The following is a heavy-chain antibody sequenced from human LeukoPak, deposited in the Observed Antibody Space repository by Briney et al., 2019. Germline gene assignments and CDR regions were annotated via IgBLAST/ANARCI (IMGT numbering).Heavy chain of an antibody. D-gene: IGHD3-22*01. CDR1: GGSFNGYY. CDR3: ARGAFYYYDSSGYDY. Sequence: PSETLSLTCAVYGGSFNGYYWSWIRQPPGKGLEWIGYIYYSGSTNYNPSLKSRVTISVDTSKNQFSLKLSSVTAADTAVYYCARGAFYYYDSSGYDYWGQGTLVTVSS. CDR2: IYYSGST. V-gene: IGHV4-59*01. J-gene: IGHJ4*02.